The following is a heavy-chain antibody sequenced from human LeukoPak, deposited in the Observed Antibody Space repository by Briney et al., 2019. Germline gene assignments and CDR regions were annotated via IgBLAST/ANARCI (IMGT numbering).Heavy chain of an antibody. Sequence: GASVKVSCKASGYTFTSYGISWVRQAPGQGLEWMGWISAYNGNTNYAQKLQGRVTMTTDTSTSTAYMELRSLRSDDTAVYYCATWGGEIVALYAFDIWGQGTMVTVSS. D-gene: IGHD3-22*01. J-gene: IGHJ3*02. CDR2: ISAYNGNT. V-gene: IGHV1-18*01. CDR1: GYTFTSYG. CDR3: ATWGGEIVALYAFDI.